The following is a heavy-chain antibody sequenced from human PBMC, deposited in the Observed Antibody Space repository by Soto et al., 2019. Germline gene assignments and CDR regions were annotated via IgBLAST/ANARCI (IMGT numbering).Heavy chain of an antibody. Sequence: ESGVGLVQPGGSLRLSCAASGFTFSDHYMDWVRQSPEKGLAWVGRIRNRANSHTTVYAASVKVRFTISRDDSKNSVVLELTCLKTEYTAVYYSATMARNVVGTWEYWGQGTLVSVSS. D-gene: IGHD2-15*01. J-gene: IGHJ4*02. CDR3: ATMARNVVGTWEY. CDR1: GFTFSDHY. V-gene: IGHV3-72*01. CDR2: IRNRANSHTT.